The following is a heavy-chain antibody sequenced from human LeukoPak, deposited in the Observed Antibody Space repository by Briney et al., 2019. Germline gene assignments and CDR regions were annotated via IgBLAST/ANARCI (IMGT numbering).Heavy chain of an antibody. V-gene: IGHV3-23*01. J-gene: IGHJ4*02. CDR1: GFTFSSYA. D-gene: IGHD3-10*01. CDR2: ISGSGGST. CDR3: AKSTRRYAWFGEKGADYYFDY. Sequence: AGGSLRLSCAASGFTFSSYAMSWVRQAPGKGLEWVSAISGSGGSTYYADSVKGRFTISRDNSKNTLYLQMNSLRAEDTAVYYCAKSTRRYAWFGEKGADYYFDYWGQGTLVTVSS.